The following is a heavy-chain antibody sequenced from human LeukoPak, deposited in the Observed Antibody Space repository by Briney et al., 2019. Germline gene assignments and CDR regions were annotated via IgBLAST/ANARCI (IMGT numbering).Heavy chain of an antibody. CDR2: ISSSSSTI. D-gene: IGHD3-10*01. Sequence: PGESLRLSCAASGFTFSSYSMNWVRQAPGKGLEWVSYISSSSSTIYYADSVKGRFTISRDNAKNSLYLQMNSLRAEDTAVYYCARDRRPHYGSGSYGMDVWGQGTTVTVSS. CDR3: ARDRRPHYGSGSYGMDV. CDR1: GFTFSSYS. V-gene: IGHV3-48*04. J-gene: IGHJ6*02.